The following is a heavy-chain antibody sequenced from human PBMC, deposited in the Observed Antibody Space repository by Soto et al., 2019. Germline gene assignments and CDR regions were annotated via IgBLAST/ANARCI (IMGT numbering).Heavy chain of an antibody. Sequence: EVQLVESGGGLVQPGGSLRLSCAASGFTFSSYSMNWVRQAPGKGLEWVSYISSSNSTIYYADSVKGRFTISRDNAKNSLYLQMNSLRDEDTAVYYCARDSPAYIGYSYGSGYYYGMDVWGQGTTVTVSS. CDR3: ARDSPAYIGYSYGSGYYYGMDV. CDR1: GFTFSSYS. J-gene: IGHJ6*02. V-gene: IGHV3-48*02. D-gene: IGHD5-18*01. CDR2: ISSSNSTI.